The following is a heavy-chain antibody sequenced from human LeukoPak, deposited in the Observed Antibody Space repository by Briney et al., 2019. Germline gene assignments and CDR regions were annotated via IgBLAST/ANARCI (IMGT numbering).Heavy chain of an antibody. D-gene: IGHD1-26*01. CDR1: GFTFSTYA. CDR3: AKDPERAEQVGSYFDY. J-gene: IGHJ4*02. CDR2: IWYDGTTK. V-gene: IGHV3-33*03. Sequence: GGSLRLSCAASGFTFSTYAMHWVRQAPGKGLEWVALIWYDGTTKWYEDSVKGRFTISIDNSRNTVWLQMNSLRVEDTAVYYCAKDPERAEQVGSYFDYWGQGTLVTVSS.